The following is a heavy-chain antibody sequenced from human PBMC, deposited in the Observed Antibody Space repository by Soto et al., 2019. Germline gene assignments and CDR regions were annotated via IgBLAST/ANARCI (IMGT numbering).Heavy chain of an antibody. V-gene: IGHV4-39*01. Sequence: PSETLSLTCTVSGGCISSSSYYWGWIRQPPGKGLEWIGSIYYSGSTYYNPSLKSRVTIPVDTSKNQFSLKLSSVTAADTAVNYCASTMVRGVKRVYYFDYWGQGPLVTVSS. D-gene: IGHD3-10*01. J-gene: IGHJ4*02. CDR1: GGCISSSSYY. CDR2: IYYSGST. CDR3: ASTMVRGVKRVYYFDY.